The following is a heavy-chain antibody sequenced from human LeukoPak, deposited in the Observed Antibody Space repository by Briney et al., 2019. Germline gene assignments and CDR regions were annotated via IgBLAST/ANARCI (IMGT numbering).Heavy chain of an antibody. J-gene: IGHJ5*02. CDR2: INPSGGSP. CDR3: ARARPPVTTRWFDP. V-gene: IGHV1-46*01. Sequence: ASVKVSCKASGYTFTSYYMYWVRQAPGQGLEWMGIINPSGGSPRNAQKFQGRVTMTSDTSTSTVYMELSSLRSEDTAVYYCARARPPVTTRWFDPWGQGTLVTVSS. CDR1: GYTFTSYY. D-gene: IGHD4-17*01.